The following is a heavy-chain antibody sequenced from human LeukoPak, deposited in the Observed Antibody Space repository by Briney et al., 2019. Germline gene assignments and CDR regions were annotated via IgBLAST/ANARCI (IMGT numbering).Heavy chain of an antibody. CDR2: IDPSDSET. V-gene: IGHV5-51*01. CDR1: GYSFTSYW. J-gene: IGHJ4*02. CDR3: ARQTAMGRSGDY. Sequence: GESLKISCKASGYSFTSYWIGWVRQMPGKGLEWMGIIDPSDSETRYTPSFQGQVTISVDKSLTTAYLQWNSLKTSDTAMYYCARQTAMGRSGDYWGQGTLVTVSS. D-gene: IGHD5-18*01.